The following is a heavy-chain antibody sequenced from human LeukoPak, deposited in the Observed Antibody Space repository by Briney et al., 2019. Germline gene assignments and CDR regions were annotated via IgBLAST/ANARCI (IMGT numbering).Heavy chain of an antibody. Sequence: SETLFLTCAVYGGSFSGYYWSWIRQPPGKGLEWIGEINHSGSTNYNPSLESRVTISVDTSKNQFSLMLSSVTAADTAFYYCARRRTTGTTGYFDYWGQGILVTVSS. V-gene: IGHV4-34*01. J-gene: IGHJ4*02. CDR2: INHSGST. D-gene: IGHD1-1*01. CDR1: GGSFSGYY. CDR3: ARRRTTGTTGYFDY.